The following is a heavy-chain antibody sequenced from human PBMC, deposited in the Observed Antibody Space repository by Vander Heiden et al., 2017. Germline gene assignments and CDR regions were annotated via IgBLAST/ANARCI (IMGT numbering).Heavy chain of an antibody. CDR1: ASSFTYYT. V-gene: IGHV3-30*04. CDR3: ARSAVAGNY. CDR2: ISDDGQNK. D-gene: IGHD6-19*01. J-gene: IGHJ4*02. Sequence: QVQLVESGGGVVQPGRSLTLSCVASASSFTYYTMHWVRQAPGKGLEWVAAISDDGQNKYYADSVKGRFSISRDNSKNTLYLDVSSLRREDTAMYYCARSAVAGNYWGQGTMVTVSA.